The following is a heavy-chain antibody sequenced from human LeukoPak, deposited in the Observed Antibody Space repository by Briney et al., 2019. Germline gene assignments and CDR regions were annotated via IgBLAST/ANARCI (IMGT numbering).Heavy chain of an antibody. Sequence: SETLSLTCSVSGGSISSYYWSWLRQPAGKGLEWIGRIKNSGNTNYNPSLESRVTLSLDTSKNQFSLNLSSVTAAAPAFFFCGRKGLGMGGHPFIIWGKG. CDR3: GRKGLGMGGHPFII. D-gene: IGHD3-10*01. J-gene: IGHJ6*03. CDR2: IKNSGNT. CDR1: GGSISSYY. V-gene: IGHV4-4*07.